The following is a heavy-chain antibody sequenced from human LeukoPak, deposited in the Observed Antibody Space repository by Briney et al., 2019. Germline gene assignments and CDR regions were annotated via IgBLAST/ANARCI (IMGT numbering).Heavy chain of an antibody. CDR3: ARELIHDSSGYYQFFDY. Sequence: SETLSLTCTVSGGSISSYYWSWIWQPPGKGLEWIGYIYYSGSTNYNPSLKSRVTISVDTSKNQFSLKLSSVTAADTAVYYCARELIHDSSGYYQFFDYWGQGTLVTVSS. CDR1: GGSISSYY. D-gene: IGHD3-22*01. CDR2: IYYSGST. J-gene: IGHJ4*02. V-gene: IGHV4-59*01.